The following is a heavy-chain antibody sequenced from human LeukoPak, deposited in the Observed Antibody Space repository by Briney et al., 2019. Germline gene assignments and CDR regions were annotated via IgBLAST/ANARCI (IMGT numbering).Heavy chain of an antibody. CDR1: GFTFDDYA. CDR3: AKAAYGSESYYDPFDY. V-gene: IGHV3-9*01. D-gene: IGHD3-10*01. Sequence: PGRSLRLSCAASGFTFDDYAMHWVRQAPGKGLEWVSGISWNSGSIGYADSVKGRFTISRDNAKNSLYLQMNSLRAEDTAVYYCAKAAYGSESYYDPFDYWGQGTLVTVSS. CDR2: ISWNSGSI. J-gene: IGHJ4*02.